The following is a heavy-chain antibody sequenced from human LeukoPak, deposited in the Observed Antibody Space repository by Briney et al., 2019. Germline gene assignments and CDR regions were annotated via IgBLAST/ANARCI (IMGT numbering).Heavy chain of an antibody. Sequence: PSETLSLTCTVSGGSISSYYWSWIRQPPGKGLEWIGYIYYSGSTNYNPSLKSRVAISVDTSKNQFSLKLSSVTAADTAVYYCARGENGEPFDYWGQGTLVTVSS. D-gene: IGHD4-17*01. V-gene: IGHV4-59*01. CDR1: GGSISSYY. CDR3: ARGENGEPFDY. J-gene: IGHJ4*02. CDR2: IYYSGST.